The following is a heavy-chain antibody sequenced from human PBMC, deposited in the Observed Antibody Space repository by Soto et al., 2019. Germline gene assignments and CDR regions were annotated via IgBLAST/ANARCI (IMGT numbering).Heavy chain of an antibody. CDR3: AREGYSYGYLYGMDV. J-gene: IGHJ6*02. V-gene: IGHV4-59*01. CDR2: IYYSGST. Sequence: SETLSLTCTVSGGSISSYYWSWIRQPPGKGLEWIGYIYYSGSTNYNPSLKSRVTISVDTSKNQFSLKLSSVTAADTAVYYCAREGYSYGYLYGMDVWGQGTTVTVSS. CDR1: GGSISSYY. D-gene: IGHD5-18*01.